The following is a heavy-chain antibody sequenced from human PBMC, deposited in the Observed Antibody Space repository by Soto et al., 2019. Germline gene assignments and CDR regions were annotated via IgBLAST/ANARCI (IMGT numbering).Heavy chain of an antibody. CDR2: IYYSGST. Sequence: SETLSLTCTVSGGSISSYDWNWVRQPPGKGLEWIGYIYYSGSTNYNPSLKSRVTISVDTSKNQFSLRLSSVTAADTAMYYCARRPGYGNAFDIWGQGTMVTV. J-gene: IGHJ3*02. D-gene: IGHD5-18*01. V-gene: IGHV4-59*08. CDR3: ARRPGYGNAFDI. CDR1: GGSISSYD.